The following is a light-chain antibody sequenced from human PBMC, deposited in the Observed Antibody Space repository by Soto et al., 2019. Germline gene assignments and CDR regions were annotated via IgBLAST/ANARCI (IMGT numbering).Light chain of an antibody. Sequence: DIQMTQSPSTLSASVGDRVTITCRASETISTWLAWYQQKPGKAPNLLIYKASTLGSGVPSRFIGSGSGTKFTLTIRGLQADDFATYYCQQYKTYPGTFGPGTKVEIK. CDR3: QQYKTYPGT. J-gene: IGKJ1*01. CDR1: ETISTW. CDR2: KAS. V-gene: IGKV1-5*03.